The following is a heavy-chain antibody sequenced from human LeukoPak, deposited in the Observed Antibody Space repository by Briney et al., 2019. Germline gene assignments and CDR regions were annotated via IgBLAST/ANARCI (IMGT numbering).Heavy chain of an antibody. Sequence: GASVKVSCKASGGTFSSYAISWVRQAPGQGLEWMGGIIPIFGTANYAQKFQGRVTITADESTSTAYMELSSLRSEDTAVCYCARPLGSAFDIWGQGTMVTVSS. CDR2: IIPIFGTA. V-gene: IGHV1-69*13. CDR1: GGTFSSYA. D-gene: IGHD3-10*01. J-gene: IGHJ3*02. CDR3: ARPLGSAFDI.